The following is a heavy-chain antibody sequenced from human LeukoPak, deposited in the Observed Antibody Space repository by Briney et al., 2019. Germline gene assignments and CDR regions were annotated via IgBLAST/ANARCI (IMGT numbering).Heavy chain of an antibody. Sequence: HSGRSLRLSCAASGFTFSSYAMHWVRQAPGEGLEWVAVISYDGSNKYYADSVKGRFTISRDNSKNTLYLQMNSLRAEDTAVYYCARPLYSASYWDAFDIWGQGTMVTVSS. CDR3: ARPLYSASYWDAFDI. CDR1: GFTFSSYA. J-gene: IGHJ3*02. CDR2: ISYDGSNK. D-gene: IGHD5-12*01. V-gene: IGHV3-30-3*01.